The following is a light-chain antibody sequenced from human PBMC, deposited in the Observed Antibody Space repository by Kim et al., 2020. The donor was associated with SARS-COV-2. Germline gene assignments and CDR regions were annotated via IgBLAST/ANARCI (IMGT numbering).Light chain of an antibody. J-gene: IGKJ3*01. CDR2: GVS. V-gene: IGKV3-20*01. CDR1: QNLLTTY. CDR3: QQYVRAPDT. Sequence: PGDRASLSCKSSQNLLTTYLAWHQQKPGQAPRLVIYGVSIRATGIPDRFSGSGSGTEFTLTISSLEPEDFAVYYCQQYVRAPDTFGQGTKVDIK.